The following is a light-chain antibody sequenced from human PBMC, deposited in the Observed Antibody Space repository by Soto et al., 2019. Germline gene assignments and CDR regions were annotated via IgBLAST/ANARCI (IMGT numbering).Light chain of an antibody. V-gene: IGKV3-11*01. CDR1: QSVSSC. CDR3: QQRTNWPGFT. Sequence: EIVLTQSPATLSLSPGERATLSCRASQSVSSCLAWYQQKPGQAPRLLIYDASNRATGIPARFTGSGSGTDFTLTISRLEREDFAVYYCQQRTNWPGFTFGPGTEVDIK. CDR2: DAS. J-gene: IGKJ3*01.